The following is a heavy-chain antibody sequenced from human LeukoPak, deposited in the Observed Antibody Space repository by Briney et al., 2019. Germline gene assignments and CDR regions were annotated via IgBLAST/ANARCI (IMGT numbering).Heavy chain of an antibody. D-gene: IGHD3-10*01. V-gene: IGHV4-34*01. CDR1: GGSFGDYF. CDR3: ARDSPYGSGSSNWFDP. Sequence: SETLSLTCAVHGGSFGDYFWTWIRQSPGKGLEWIGEINHGGITYYNPSLKSRVTISVDRSKTQFSLKLSSVTAADTAVYYCARDSPYGSGSSNWFDPWGQGTLVTVSS. CDR2: INHGGIT. J-gene: IGHJ5*02.